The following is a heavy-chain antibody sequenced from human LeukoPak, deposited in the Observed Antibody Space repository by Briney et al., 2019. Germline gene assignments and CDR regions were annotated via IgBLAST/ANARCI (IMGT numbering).Heavy chain of an antibody. CDR1: GGSFSGYY. Sequence: SETLSLTCAVYGGSFSGYYWSWIRQRPGKGLEWIGAINHSGSTNYNPSLKSRVTISVDTSKNQCSLKLSSVTAADTAVYYCASSFLDTAMVIAGRDDYYYYYMDVWGKGTTVTVSS. CDR2: INHSGST. J-gene: IGHJ6*03. D-gene: IGHD5-18*01. CDR3: ASSFLDTAMVIAGRDDYYYYYMDV. V-gene: IGHV4-34*01.